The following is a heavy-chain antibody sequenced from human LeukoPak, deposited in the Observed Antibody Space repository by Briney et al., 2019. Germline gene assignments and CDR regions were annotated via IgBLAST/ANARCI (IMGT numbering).Heavy chain of an antibody. CDR1: GFTFSSYA. Sequence: RGSLRLSCAASGFTFSSYAMSWVRQAPGKGLEWASAISGSGGSTYYADSVKGRFTISRDNSKNTLYLQMNSLRAEDTAVYYRATPVGIVVVPAAMSYWGQGTLVTVSS. V-gene: IGHV3-23*01. CDR2: ISGSGGST. D-gene: IGHD2-2*01. J-gene: IGHJ4*02. CDR3: ATPVGIVVVPAAMSY.